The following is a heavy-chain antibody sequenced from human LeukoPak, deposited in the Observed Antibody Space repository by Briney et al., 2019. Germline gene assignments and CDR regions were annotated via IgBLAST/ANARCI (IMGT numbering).Heavy chain of an antibody. D-gene: IGHD3-22*01. CDR2: LIPIFGSP. V-gene: IGHV1-69*13. CDR1: GGGFTFTIHA. J-gene: IGHJ3*01. Sequence: ASVRLSCTPSGGGFTFTIHAITWVPHTPRQGLWWGAGLIPIFGSPSYTQTFQGRDTITSDESTRTVYMELSSLRSEDTAVYYCVGFFYDNSPDAFDLWGQGTMVTVSS. CDR3: VGFFYDNSPDAFDL.